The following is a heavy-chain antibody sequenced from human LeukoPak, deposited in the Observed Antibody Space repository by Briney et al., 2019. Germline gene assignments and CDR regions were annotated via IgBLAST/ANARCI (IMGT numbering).Heavy chain of an antibody. V-gene: IGHV4-38-2*02. D-gene: IGHD4-17*01. CDR3: AGRPYYGDYVGWFDR. CDR2: IYHSGST. J-gene: IGHJ5*02. CDR1: GGSSSGYY. Sequence: SETLSLTCTGSGGSSSGYYRGWIRQPPGKGLERIGSIYHSGSTYYNPSLKSRVTISVDTSKNQFSLKLSSVTAADTAVYYCAGRPYYGDYVGWFDRWGQGTLVTVSS.